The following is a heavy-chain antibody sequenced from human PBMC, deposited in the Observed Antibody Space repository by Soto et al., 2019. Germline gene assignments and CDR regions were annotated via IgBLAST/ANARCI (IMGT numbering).Heavy chain of an antibody. CDR2: INHSGST. V-gene: IGHV4-34*01. CDR1: GGYFSGYY. CDR3: ARGANCSGGSCYSRWGYYYYYYMDV. Sequence: PSETLSLTCAVYGGYFSGYYWSWIRQPPGKGLEWIGEINHSGSTNYNPSLKSRVTISVDTSKNQFSLKLSSVTAADTAVYYCARGANCSGGSCYSRWGYYYYYYMDVWGKGTTVTVSS. D-gene: IGHD2-15*01. J-gene: IGHJ6*03.